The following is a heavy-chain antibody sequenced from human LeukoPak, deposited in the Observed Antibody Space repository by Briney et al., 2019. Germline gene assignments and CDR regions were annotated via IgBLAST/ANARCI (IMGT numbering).Heavy chain of an antibody. CDR2: FDPEDGET. J-gene: IGHJ4*02. CDR1: GYTLTELS. D-gene: IGHD5-18*01. CDR3: AIRGYRGYYFDY. Sequence: ASVKVSCKGSGYTLTELSMHWVGQAPGKGREGMGGFDPEDGETIYAQKFQGRVTMTEDTSTDTAYMELSSLRSEDTAVYYCAIRGYRGYYFDYWGQGTLVTVSS. V-gene: IGHV1-24*01.